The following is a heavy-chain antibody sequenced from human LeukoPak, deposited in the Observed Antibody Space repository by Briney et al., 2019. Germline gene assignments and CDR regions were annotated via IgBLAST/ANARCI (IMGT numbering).Heavy chain of an antibody. J-gene: IGHJ4*02. Sequence: ASVTVSCKASGYAFTSYGISWVRQAPGQGLEWMGWISAYNGNTNYAQKLQGRVTMTTDTSTSTAFMELRSLRSDDTAVYYCARVHETYYYDSSGYPPDDYWGQGTLVTVSS. CDR3: ARVHETYYYDSSGYPPDDY. D-gene: IGHD3-22*01. CDR1: GYAFTSYG. CDR2: ISAYNGNT. V-gene: IGHV1-18*01.